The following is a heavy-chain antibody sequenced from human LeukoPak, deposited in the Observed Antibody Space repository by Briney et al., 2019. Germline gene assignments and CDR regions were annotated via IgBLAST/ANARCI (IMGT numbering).Heavy chain of an antibody. V-gene: IGHV1-18*04. D-gene: IGHD5-18*01. CDR1: GYTFTSYG. CDR2: ISAYNGNT. CDR3: AGDQLGYNYGYFPASTFFDY. Sequence: ASVKVSCKASGYTFTSYGISWVRQAPGQGLEWMGWISAYNGNTNNAQKLQGRVTMTTDTSTSTAYMELRRLRADDPAVYYCAGDQLGYNYGYFPASTFFDYWGQGTLVTVSS. J-gene: IGHJ4*02.